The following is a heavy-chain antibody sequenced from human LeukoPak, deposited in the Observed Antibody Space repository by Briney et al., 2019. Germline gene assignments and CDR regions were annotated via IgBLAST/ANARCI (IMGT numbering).Heavy chain of an antibody. D-gene: IGHD3-3*01. CDR3: TRSLGVVIHGGMDV. Sequence: SETLSLTCTVSGGSVSSYHWSWIRQPPGKGLEWIGHIYYTGSTNYNPSLKSRVTISLDTSKNQFSLKLSSVTAADTAVYYCTRSLGVVIHGGMDVWGQGTTVTVSS. CDR2: IYYTGST. CDR1: GGSVSSYH. J-gene: IGHJ6*02. V-gene: IGHV4-59*02.